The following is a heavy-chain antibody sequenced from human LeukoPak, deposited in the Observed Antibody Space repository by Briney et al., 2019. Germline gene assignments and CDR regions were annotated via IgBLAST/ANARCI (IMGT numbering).Heavy chain of an antibody. V-gene: IGHV3-21*01. CDR2: ISSSSSYI. CDR3: ARAVAPYYDFWSGYYFYYYYGMDV. Sequence: GGSLRLSCAASGFTFSSYSMNWVRQAPGKGLELVSSISSSSSYIYYADSVKGRFTISRDNAKNSLYLQMNSLRAEDTAVYYCARAVAPYYDFWSGYYFYYYYGMDVWGQGTTVTVSS. CDR1: GFTFSSYS. D-gene: IGHD3-3*01. J-gene: IGHJ6*02.